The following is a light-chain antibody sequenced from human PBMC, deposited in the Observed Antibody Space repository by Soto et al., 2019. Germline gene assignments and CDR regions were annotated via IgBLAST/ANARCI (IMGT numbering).Light chain of an antibody. CDR3: SSYTRSNTLVL. J-gene: IGLJ2*01. Sequence: QSALTQPASVSGSPGQSITISCTGTSTDVGGYNYVSWYQHHPGKAPKLIICEVSNRPSGVSNRFSGSKSGNTASLTISGLQAEDEADYYCSSYTRSNTLVLFGGGTKLTVL. CDR2: EVS. CDR1: STDVGGYNY. V-gene: IGLV2-14*01.